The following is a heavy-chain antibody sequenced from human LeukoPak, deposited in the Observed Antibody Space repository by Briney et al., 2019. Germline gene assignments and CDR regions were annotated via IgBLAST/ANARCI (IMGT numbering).Heavy chain of an antibody. CDR2: IYTSGST. Sequence: SETLSHTCTVSGGSISSYYWSWIRQPAGKGLEWIGRIYTSGSTNYNPSLKSRVTMSVDTSKNQFSLKLSSVTAADTAVYYCARDSRAAAAGTNGMDVWGQGTTVTVSS. CDR3: ARDSRAAAAGTNGMDV. J-gene: IGHJ6*02. CDR1: GGSISSYY. D-gene: IGHD6-13*01. V-gene: IGHV4-4*07.